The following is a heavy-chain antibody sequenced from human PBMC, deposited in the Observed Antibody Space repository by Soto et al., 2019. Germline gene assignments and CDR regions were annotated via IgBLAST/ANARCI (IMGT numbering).Heavy chain of an antibody. V-gene: IGHV1-69*13. CDR1: GRTFTNYA. J-gene: IGHJ6*02. D-gene: IGHD2-2*01. CDR2: IIPIFGTP. CDR3: ARERSVGYCITTTCPKPFYYYAMDV. Sequence: SVKVSCKPSGRTFTNYAFSWVRQAPGQGLEWMGGIIPIFGTPDYAQNFQGRVTNTADESSRTASMELSSLRSDDTAVYYCARERSVGYCITTTCPKPFYYYAMDVWGQGTTVTVSS.